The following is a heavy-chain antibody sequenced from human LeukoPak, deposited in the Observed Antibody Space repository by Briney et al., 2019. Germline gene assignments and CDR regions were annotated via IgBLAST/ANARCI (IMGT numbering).Heavy chain of an antibody. D-gene: IGHD2-2*01. V-gene: IGHV1-18*01. CDR1: GYTFTEQG. J-gene: IGHJ5*02. CDR3: ARDLAFLPATAANEWLDP. CDR2: ISTYNGDT. Sequence: SSVKVSCKASGYTFTEQGISWLRQAPGQGLEWMGWISTYNGDTRYAQKLQGRVTMTSDTTTNTVHMELRNLKSDDTALYYCARDLAFLPATAANEWLDPWGHGTQVTVSS.